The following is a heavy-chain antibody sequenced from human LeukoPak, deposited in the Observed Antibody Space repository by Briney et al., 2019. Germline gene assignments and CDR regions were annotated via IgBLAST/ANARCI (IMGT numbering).Heavy chain of an antibody. D-gene: IGHD2-2*01. J-gene: IGHJ4*02. CDR2: ISGSGGST. Sequence: GGSLRLSCAASGFTFSSYAMSWVRQAPGKGLEWVSAISGSGGSTYYADSVKGRFTISRDNSKNTLYLQMNSLRAEDTAVYYCAKARERYCSSTSCYEVNYWGQGTLVTVSS. V-gene: IGHV3-23*01. CDR1: GFTFSSYA. CDR3: AKARERYCSSTSCYEVNY.